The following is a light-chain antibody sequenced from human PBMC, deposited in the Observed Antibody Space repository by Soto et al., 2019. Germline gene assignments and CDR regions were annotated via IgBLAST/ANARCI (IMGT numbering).Light chain of an antibody. Sequence: DLKMTQSPSSLSASVGARVTITRQASQDITSYLNLYQHQPGKATKLLIYDASILAAGVPSRFSGSGSGTDFTFTISSLQPEAGATYYRQKCDYHPIFDPGTKVDFK. J-gene: IGKJ3*01. V-gene: IGKV1-33*01. CDR3: QKCDYHPI. CDR1: QDITSY. CDR2: DAS.